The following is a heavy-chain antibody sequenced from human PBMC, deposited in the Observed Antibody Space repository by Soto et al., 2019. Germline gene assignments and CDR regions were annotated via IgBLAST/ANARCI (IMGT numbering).Heavy chain of an antibody. V-gene: IGHV1-2*04. Sequence: AASVKVSCNASGYTFTGYYMHWVRQAPGQGLEWMGWINPNSGGTNYAQKFQGWVTMTRDTSISTAYMELSRLRSDDTAVYYCARGQYSSGWYRYWGQGALVTVSS. CDR2: INPNSGGT. CDR1: GYTFTGYY. CDR3: ARGQYSSGWYRY. D-gene: IGHD6-19*01. J-gene: IGHJ4*02.